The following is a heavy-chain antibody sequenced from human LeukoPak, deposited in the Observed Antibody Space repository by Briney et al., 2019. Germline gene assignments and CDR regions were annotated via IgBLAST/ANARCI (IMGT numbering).Heavy chain of an antibody. CDR2: NDPKSGAT. D-gene: IGHD4/OR15-4a*01. CDR3: AWGKPYDDYGFSPELRY. Sequence: GASVQVSCKASGYNFNTYYIHWLRRAPGQRFEWLGWNDPKSGATKYEHFQGRVTMTWDTSSTTAYMKLNWLTSDDTAVYYCAWGKPYDDYGFSPELRYWGQGTLVTVSS. CDR1: GYNFNTYY. J-gene: IGHJ4*02. V-gene: IGHV1-2*02.